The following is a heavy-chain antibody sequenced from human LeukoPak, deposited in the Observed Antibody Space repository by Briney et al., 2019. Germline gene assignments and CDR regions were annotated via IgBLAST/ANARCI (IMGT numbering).Heavy chain of an antibody. CDR2: IYYSGST. CDR3: ARHRLDCSGGSCYSVDY. D-gene: IGHD2-15*01. J-gene: IGHJ4*02. V-gene: IGHV4-39*01. Sequence: SETLSLTCTVSGGSISSSSYYWGWIRQPPGKGLEWIGSIYYSGSTYYNPSLKSRVTISVDTSKNQFSLKLSSVTAADTAVYYCARHRLDCSGGSCYSVDYWGQGTLVTVSS. CDR1: GGSISSSSYY.